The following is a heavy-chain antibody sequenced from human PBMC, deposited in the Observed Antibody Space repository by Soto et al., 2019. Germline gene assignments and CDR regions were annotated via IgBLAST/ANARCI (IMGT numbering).Heavy chain of an antibody. V-gene: IGHV3-11*06. CDR2: ISPKSTYT. CDR1: GFPVSDYY. D-gene: IGHD2-21*01. J-gene: IGHJ4*02. CDR3: ARGGGGGLFEH. Sequence: PGGSLRLSCATSGFPVSDYYMSWIRQAPGKGLEWLSHISPKSTYTNYADSVKGRFTISRDNTKSSLFLQMNSLGVEDTAVCYCARGGGGGLFEHWGQGVLVTVSS.